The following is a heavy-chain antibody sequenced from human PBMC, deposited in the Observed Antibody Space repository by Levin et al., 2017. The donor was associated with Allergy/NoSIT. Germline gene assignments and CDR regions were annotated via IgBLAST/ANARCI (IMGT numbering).Heavy chain of an antibody. J-gene: IGHJ4*02. V-gene: IGHV3-23*01. CDR3: AKAYSSTYYIVYYFDY. Sequence: GESLKISCAASGFTFSSYAMNWVRQAPGKGLEWVSGISGSGSNTYYADSLKGRFTISRDNSKSTLFLQMNSLRAEDTAVYYCAKAYSSTYYIVYYFDYWGQGTLVTVSS. CDR1: GFTFSSYA. D-gene: IGHD6-13*01. CDR2: ISGSGSNT.